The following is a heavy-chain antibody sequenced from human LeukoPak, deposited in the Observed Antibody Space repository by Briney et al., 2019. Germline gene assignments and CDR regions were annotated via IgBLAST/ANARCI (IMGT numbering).Heavy chain of an antibody. CDR3: ARVSLPSDYYMDV. Sequence: PSETLSLTCTVSGGSISSYYWSWIRQPPGKGLEWIGYIYYSGSTNYNPSLKSRVTISVDTSKNQFSLKLSSVTAADTAVYYCARVSLPSDYYMDVWGKGTTVTISS. CDR1: GGSISSYY. CDR2: IYYSGST. J-gene: IGHJ6*03. V-gene: IGHV4-59*01.